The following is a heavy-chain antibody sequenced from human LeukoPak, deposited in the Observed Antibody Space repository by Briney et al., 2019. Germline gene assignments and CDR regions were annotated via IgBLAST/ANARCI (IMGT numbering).Heavy chain of an antibody. V-gene: IGHV4-59*01. J-gene: IGHJ6*03. Sequence: SETLSLTCTVSGGSISSYYWSWIRQPPGKGLEWIGYIYYSGSTNYNPSLKSRVTISVDTSKNQFSLKLSSVTAADAAVYYCARDVPMYSGSHLYYYMDVWGKGTTVTVSS. D-gene: IGHD1-26*01. CDR1: GGSISSYY. CDR2: IYYSGST. CDR3: ARDVPMYSGSHLYYYMDV.